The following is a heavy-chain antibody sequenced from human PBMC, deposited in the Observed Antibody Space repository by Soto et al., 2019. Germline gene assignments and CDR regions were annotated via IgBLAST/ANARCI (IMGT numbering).Heavy chain of an antibody. V-gene: IGHV1-69*13. CDR3: ARGNHRWLQLWYFDL. CDR1: GGTFGSYT. CDR2: IIPIFGTA. Sequence: SVKVSCKASGGTFGSYTRSWVRQAPGQGLEWMGGIIPIFGTANYAQKFQGRVTITADESTSTAYMELSSLRSEDTAVYYCARGNHRWLQLWYFDLWGRGTPVTVSS. D-gene: IGHD5-12*01. J-gene: IGHJ2*01.